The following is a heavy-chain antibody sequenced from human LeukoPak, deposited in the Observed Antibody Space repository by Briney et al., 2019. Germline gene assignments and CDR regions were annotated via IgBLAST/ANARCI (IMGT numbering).Heavy chain of an antibody. D-gene: IGHD3-16*01. CDR3: ARARILLTFGGLRGTKTDAFDI. V-gene: IGHV5-51*01. J-gene: IGHJ3*02. CDR2: IYPGDSDT. CDR1: GYSFSSYC. Sequence: GESLKISCKGSGYSFSSYCIGWVRPMPGKGLEWMGIIYPGDSDTRNSPSFQGQVTISADKSISTAYLQWSSLKASDTAMYFCARARILLTFGGLRGTKTDAFDIWGQGTMVTVSS.